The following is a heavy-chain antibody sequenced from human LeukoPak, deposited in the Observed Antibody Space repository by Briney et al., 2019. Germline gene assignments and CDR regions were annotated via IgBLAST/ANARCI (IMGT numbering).Heavy chain of an antibody. Sequence: ASVKVSCKASGYTFTSYGISWVRQAPGQGLEWMGWISAYNGNTNYAQKLQGRVTMTTDTSTSTAYMELRSLRSDDTAVYYCARFPLLWFGELWANQYYFDYWGQGTLVTVSS. D-gene: IGHD3-10*01. CDR2: ISAYNGNT. CDR3: ARFPLLWFGELWANQYYFDY. J-gene: IGHJ4*02. CDR1: GYTFTSYG. V-gene: IGHV1-18*01.